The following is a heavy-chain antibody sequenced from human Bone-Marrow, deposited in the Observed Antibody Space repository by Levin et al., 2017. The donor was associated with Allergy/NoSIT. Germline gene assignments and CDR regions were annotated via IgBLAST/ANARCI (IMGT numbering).Heavy chain of an antibody. J-gene: IGHJ4*02. CDR2: IWYDGSNK. V-gene: IGHV3-33*01. CDR3: AREDYGDYGAPDY. Sequence: GGSLRLSCAASGFTFSSYGMHWVRQAPGKGLEWVAVIWYDGSNKYYADSVKGRFTISRDNSKNTLYLQMNSLRAEDTAVYYCAREDYGDYGAPDYWGQGTLVTVSS. CDR1: GFTFSSYG. D-gene: IGHD4-17*01.